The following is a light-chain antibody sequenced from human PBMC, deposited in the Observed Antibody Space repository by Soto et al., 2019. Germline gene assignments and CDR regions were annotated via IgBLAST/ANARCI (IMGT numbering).Light chain of an antibody. CDR1: QTVNSGY. CDR3: QQYGSSPFT. J-gene: IGKJ2*01. V-gene: IGKV3-20*01. Sequence: ESVLTQSPGTLSLSPGEGATLSCRASQTVNSGYLAWYQQKPGQAPRLLIYGASSRATGIPDRFSGSGSATDFTLTISRLEPEDFAVYYCQQYGSSPFTFGQGTRLEIK. CDR2: GAS.